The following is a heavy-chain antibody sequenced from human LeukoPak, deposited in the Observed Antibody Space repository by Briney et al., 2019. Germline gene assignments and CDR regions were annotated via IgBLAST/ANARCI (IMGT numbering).Heavy chain of an antibody. J-gene: IGHJ4*02. Sequence: SETLSLTCTVSGGSISSSSYYWGWIRQPPGKGLEWIGSIYYSGSTYYNPSLKSRVTISVDTSKNQFSLKLGSVTAADTAVYHCARLGDGDYFDYWGQGTLVTVSS. D-gene: IGHD4-17*01. CDR1: GGSISSSSYY. CDR3: ARLGDGDYFDY. CDR2: IYYSGST. V-gene: IGHV4-39*01.